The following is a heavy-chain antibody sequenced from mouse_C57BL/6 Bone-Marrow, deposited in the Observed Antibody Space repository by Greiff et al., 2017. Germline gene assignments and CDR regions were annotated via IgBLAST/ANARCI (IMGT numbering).Heavy chain of an antibody. CDR1: GYTFTDYE. D-gene: IGHD2-5*01. J-gene: IGHJ3*01. CDR3: TRRAYYSKGAWFAY. Sequence: SGAELVRPGASVTLSCKASGYTFTDYEMHWVKQTPVHGLEWIGAIDPETGGTASNQKFKGKATLPADKSSSTAYMEFRRLPSEDSAVYYCTRRAYYSKGAWFAYWGQGTLVTVSA. CDR2: IDPETGGT. V-gene: IGHV1-15*01.